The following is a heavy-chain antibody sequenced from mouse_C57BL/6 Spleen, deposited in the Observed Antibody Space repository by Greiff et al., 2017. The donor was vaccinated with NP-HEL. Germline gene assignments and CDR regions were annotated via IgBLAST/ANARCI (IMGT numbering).Heavy chain of an antibody. CDR2: IYPGDGDT. D-gene: IGHD4-1*01. V-gene: IGHV1-80*01. CDR3: ARMGSETGGLDY. Sequence: QVHVKQSGAELVKPGASVKISCKASGYAFSSYWMNWVKQRPGQGLEWIGQIYPGDGDTNYNGKFKGKATLTADKSSSTAYMQLSSLTSEDSAVYVCARMGSETGGLDYWGQGTTLTVSS. J-gene: IGHJ2*01. CDR1: GYAFSSYW.